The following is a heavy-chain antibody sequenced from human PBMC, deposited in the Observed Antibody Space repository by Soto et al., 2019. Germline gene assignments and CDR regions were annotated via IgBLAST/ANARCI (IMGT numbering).Heavy chain of an antibody. J-gene: IGHJ4*02. CDR1: GGTFSSYT. D-gene: IGHD6-13*01. CDR3: ARISEGSSWSDY. Sequence: QVQLVQSGAEVKKPGSSVKVSCKASGGTFSSYTISWVRQAPGQGLEWMGRIIPILGIANYAQKFQGRVTITADKSTRKAYMELSSLRSEDTAVYDCARISEGSSWSDYWGQGTLVTVSS. CDR2: IIPILGIA. V-gene: IGHV1-69*02.